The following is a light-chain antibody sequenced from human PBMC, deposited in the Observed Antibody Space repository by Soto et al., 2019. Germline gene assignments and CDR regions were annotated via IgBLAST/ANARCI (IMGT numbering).Light chain of an antibody. V-gene: IGLV1-44*01. Sequence: QSVLTQPPSASGTPGQRVTISCSGSSSNIGSNSVSWYQHLPGTAPQLLIYSNNQRPSGVPDRFSGSRSGTSASLAISGLQSEDEADYYCSAWDDSVHGYVAFGGGTKLTVL. CDR2: SNN. CDR3: SAWDDSVHGYVA. CDR1: SSNIGSNS. J-gene: IGLJ2*01.